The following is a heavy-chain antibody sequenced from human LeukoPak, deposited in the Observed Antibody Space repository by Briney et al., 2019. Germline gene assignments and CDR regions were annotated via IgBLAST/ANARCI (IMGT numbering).Heavy chain of an antibody. CDR2: MNPNSGNT. V-gene: IGHV1-8*01. Sequence: ASVKVSCKASGYTFTSYDINWVRQATGQGLERMGWMNPNSGNTGYAQKFQGRVTMTRNTSISTAYMELSSLRSEDTAVYYCARESPRAVTAIGYWGQGTLVTVSS. D-gene: IGHD2-21*02. J-gene: IGHJ4*02. CDR1: GYTFTSYD. CDR3: ARESPRAVTAIGY.